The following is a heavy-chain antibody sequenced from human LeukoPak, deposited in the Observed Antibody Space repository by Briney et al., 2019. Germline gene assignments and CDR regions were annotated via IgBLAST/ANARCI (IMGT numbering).Heavy chain of an antibody. CDR2: IYYSGST. D-gene: IGHD4-11*01. Sequence: SETLSLTCTVSGGSISSSTYYWGWIRQPPGKGLEWIGSIYYSGSTYYSPSLKSRVTISVDTSKNQFSLRLSSVTAADTAVYYCARRDMTAVTAYAFDIWGQGTMVTVSS. CDR1: GGSISSSTYY. V-gene: IGHV4-39*01. CDR3: ARRDMTAVTAYAFDI. J-gene: IGHJ3*02.